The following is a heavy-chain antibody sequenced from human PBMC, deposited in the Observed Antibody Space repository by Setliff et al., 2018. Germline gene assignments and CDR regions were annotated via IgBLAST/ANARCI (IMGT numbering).Heavy chain of an antibody. CDR1: GASITSGHY. J-gene: IGHJ3*02. D-gene: IGHD3-3*01. Sequence: SCKASGASITSGHYWGWIRQPPGKGLEWIGTIYHRGRTYYNPSLRSRVTMSLDTSKNQFSLRLSSVTAADTAVYYCASPRRDDLDSPFDAFDIWGQGTMVTV. CDR3: ASPRRDDLDSPFDAFDI. CDR2: IYHRGRT. V-gene: IGHV4-38-2*02.